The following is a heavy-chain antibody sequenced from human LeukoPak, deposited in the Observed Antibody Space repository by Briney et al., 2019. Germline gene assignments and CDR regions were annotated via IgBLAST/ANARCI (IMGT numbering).Heavy chain of an antibody. Sequence: GGSLRLSCAASGFTFSNYAMRWVRQAPGKGLEWVSTLSGSGSNKEYADAVKGRFTISRDNSKNTVYLQMNGLRAEDTAIYYCARGSSAFYYLDYWGQGTLVTVSS. CDR3: ARGSSAFYYLDY. CDR1: GFTFSNYA. CDR2: LSGSGSNK. J-gene: IGHJ4*02. D-gene: IGHD6-13*01. V-gene: IGHV3-23*01.